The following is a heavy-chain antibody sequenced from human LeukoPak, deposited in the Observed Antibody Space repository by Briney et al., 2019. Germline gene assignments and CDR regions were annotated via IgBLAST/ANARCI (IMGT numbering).Heavy chain of an antibody. J-gene: IGHJ4*02. CDR2: IYDSGSK. D-gene: IGHD2-2*01. Sequence: SETLSLTCAVSCGSISSGGYSWSWIRQPPGKGLEWIGYIYDSGSKYYNPSLKSRVAISVDKSKNQFSLNLSSVTAADTAVYYCARGVPAAVTNYFDYWGQGTLVTVSS. CDR3: ARGVPAAVTNYFDY. CDR1: CGSISSGGYS. V-gene: IGHV4-30-2*01.